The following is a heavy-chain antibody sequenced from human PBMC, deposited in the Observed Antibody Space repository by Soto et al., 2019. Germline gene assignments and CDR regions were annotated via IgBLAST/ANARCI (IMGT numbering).Heavy chain of an antibody. CDR2: IIPILGIA. CDR3: ARDPRPYYCDY. J-gene: IGHJ4*02. CDR1: GGTFSSYT. V-gene: IGHV1-69*08. D-gene: IGHD6-25*01. Sequence: QVQLVQSGAEVKKPGSSVKVSCKASGGTFSSYTISWVRQAPGQGLEWMGRIIPILGIANYAQKFQGRVTITADKSTSTAYMELSSLRSEDTAVYYCARDPRPYYCDYWGQGTLVTVSS.